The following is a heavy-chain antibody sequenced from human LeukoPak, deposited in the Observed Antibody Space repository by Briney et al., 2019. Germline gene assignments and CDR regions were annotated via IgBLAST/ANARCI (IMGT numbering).Heavy chain of an antibody. D-gene: IGHD5-24*01. J-gene: IGHJ4*02. CDR1: GFTFNNYN. V-gene: IGHV3-21*01. CDR2: ISSSSTYI. CDR3: ARDGYNYG. Sequence: GGSLRLSCAASGFTFNNYNMNWVRQAPGKGLEWVSFISSSSTYIYYADSVKGRFTISRNNAKNSLYLQMNCLRADDTAVYYCARDGYNYGWGQGTLVTVSS.